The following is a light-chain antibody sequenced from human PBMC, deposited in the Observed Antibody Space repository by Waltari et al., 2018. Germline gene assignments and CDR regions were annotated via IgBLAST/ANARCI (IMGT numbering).Light chain of an antibody. CDR3: QQANSFPLT. CDR1: QGITYW. V-gene: IGKV1-12*01. J-gene: IGKJ4*01. CDR2: AAA. Sequence: DIQMTQSPSFVSASVGDRVTIICRASQGITYWLAWYQQKPGKAPNLLIYAAASLQSGVPSRFSGRGSVTNFTLTISSLQPEDFATYYCQQANSFPLTFGGGTKVEIK.